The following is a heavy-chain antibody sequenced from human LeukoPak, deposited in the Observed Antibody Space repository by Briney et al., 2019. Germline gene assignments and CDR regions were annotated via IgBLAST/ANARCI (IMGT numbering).Heavy chain of an antibody. D-gene: IGHD4-17*01. CDR1: GVSFSGYY. J-gene: IGHJ4*02. Sequence: PSETLSLTCAVSGVSFSGYYWSWIRQPPGKGLEWISEINHSGSTKYNPSLKSRVTISVDTSKNQFSLKLSSVTAADTAVYYCARGTMTTVTYYFDYWGQGTLVTVSS. V-gene: IGHV4-34*01. CDR3: ARGTMTTVTYYFDY. CDR2: INHSGST.